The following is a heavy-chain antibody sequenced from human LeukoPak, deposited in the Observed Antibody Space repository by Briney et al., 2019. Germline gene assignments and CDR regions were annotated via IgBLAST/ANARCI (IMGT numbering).Heavy chain of an antibody. J-gene: IGHJ3*02. CDR1: GGSISNSNYY. CDR2: IFYSGST. Sequence: PSETLSLTCTVSGGSISNSNYYWGWGRQAPGKGLEGIGNIFYSGSTYYSPSLKSRVTIALDTSRDQVSLELNSATAADTAVHYCAKSNGYGLADIWGQGTMVTASS. CDR3: AKSNGYGLADI. D-gene: IGHD6-13*01. V-gene: IGHV4-39*07.